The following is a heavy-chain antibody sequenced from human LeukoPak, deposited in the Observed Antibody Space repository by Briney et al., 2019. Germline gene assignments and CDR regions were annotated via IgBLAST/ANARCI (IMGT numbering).Heavy chain of an antibody. V-gene: IGHV4-61*01. Sequence: SETLSLTCTVSGGSVTSGSYYWSWIRQPPGKGLEWIGYIFYSGSTNYNPSLKSRVTISVDTSKNQFSLRLSSVTAADTAVYYCATMRIDYYYGMDVWGQGTTVTVSS. D-gene: IGHD2-15*01. CDR3: ATMRIDYYYGMDV. J-gene: IGHJ6*02. CDR1: GGSVTSGSYY. CDR2: IFYSGST.